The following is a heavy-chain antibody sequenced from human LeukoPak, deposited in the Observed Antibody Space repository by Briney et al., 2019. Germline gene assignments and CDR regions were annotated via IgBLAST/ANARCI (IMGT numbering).Heavy chain of an antibody. J-gene: IGHJ6*03. D-gene: IGHD2-8*01. CDR3: ARHVSNYYYYMDV. CDR1: GGSISSYY. V-gene: IGHV4-59*08. Sequence: SETLSLTCTVSGGSISSYYWIWIRQPPGKGLEWIGYIYYSGSSNYNPSLKSRVTISVDTSKNQFSLKLSSVTAADTAVYYCARHVSNYYYYMDVWGKGTTVTISS. CDR2: IYYSGSS.